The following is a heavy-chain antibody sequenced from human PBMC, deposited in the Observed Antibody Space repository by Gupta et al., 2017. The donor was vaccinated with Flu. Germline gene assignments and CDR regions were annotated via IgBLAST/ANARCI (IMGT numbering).Heavy chain of an antibody. CDR2: IRQDGGEK. V-gene: IGHV3-7*01. Sequence: WMNWVRQIPGKGLEWVANIRQDGGEKYYVDSVEGRFIISRDNPKNSLYLQMNSLRAEDTALYFCTRDLNCGTAGCYSRRMIFDYWGQGTLVTVSS. D-gene: IGHD2-21*02. CDR1: W. CDR3: TRDLNCGTAGCYSRRMIFDY. J-gene: IGHJ4*02.